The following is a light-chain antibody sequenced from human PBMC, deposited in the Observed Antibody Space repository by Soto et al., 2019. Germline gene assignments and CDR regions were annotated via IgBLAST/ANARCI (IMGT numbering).Light chain of an antibody. CDR1: QSVSSRF. V-gene: IGKV3-20*01. Sequence: EIVLTQSPGTLSLSPGERARLSCGEIQSVSSRFLAWYQQKPGQAPRLLMYGASSRATGIPDRFSGTGSGTDFTLTISRLETEDFAVYYCQQYGSSPYTFGMGTKVDIK. J-gene: IGKJ2*01. CDR3: QQYGSSPYT. CDR2: GAS.